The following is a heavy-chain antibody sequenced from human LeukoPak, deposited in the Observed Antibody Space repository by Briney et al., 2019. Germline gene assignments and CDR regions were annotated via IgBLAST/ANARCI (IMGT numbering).Heavy chain of an antibody. CDR3: ARDSLPPGDAFDI. J-gene: IGHJ3*02. CDR1: GFTFSSYS. D-gene: IGHD2-15*01. CDR2: ISSSSSTI. Sequence: PGGSLRLSCAASGFTFSSYSMNWVRQAPGKGLEWVSYISSSSSTIYYADSVKGRFTISRDNAKNSLYLQMHSLRAEDTAVYYCARDSLPPGDAFDIWGQGTKVTVSS. V-gene: IGHV3-48*04.